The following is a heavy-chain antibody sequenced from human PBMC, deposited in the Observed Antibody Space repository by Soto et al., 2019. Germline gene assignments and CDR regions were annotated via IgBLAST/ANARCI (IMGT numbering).Heavy chain of an antibody. D-gene: IGHD3-22*01. V-gene: IGHV1-69*01. CDR2: IIPIFGTA. CDR1: GGTFSSYA. CDR3: ARVFTYYYDSSGYSDAFDI. Sequence: QVQLVQSGAEVKKPGSSVKVSCQASGGTFSSYAISWVRQAPGHGLEWMGGIIPIFGTANYAQKFQGRITITADESTSTAYMELSSLRSEDTAVYYCARVFTYYYDSSGYSDAFDIWGQGTMVTVSS. J-gene: IGHJ3*02.